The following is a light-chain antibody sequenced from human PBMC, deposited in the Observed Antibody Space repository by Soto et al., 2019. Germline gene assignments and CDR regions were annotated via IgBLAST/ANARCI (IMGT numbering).Light chain of an antibody. CDR2: AAS. V-gene: IGKV3-15*01. CDR1: QSVGGN. Sequence: EIVMTQSPATLSVSPGERATLSCRASQSVGGNLAWYQQKPGQPPRLLIYAASSRPTGIPARFSGSGSGTGFPPPIGSLQSEDFAVFYCQQYNNWPPWTFGQGTRVEIK. J-gene: IGKJ1*01. CDR3: QQYNNWPPWT.